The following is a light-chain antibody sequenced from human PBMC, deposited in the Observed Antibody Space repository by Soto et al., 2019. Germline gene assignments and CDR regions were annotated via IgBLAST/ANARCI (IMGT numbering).Light chain of an antibody. V-gene: IGKV3-11*01. CDR3: QQRNSWPLIT. CDR1: QSVRTY. Sequence: EMSLAQSPENMSLSPGERATLSCRASQSVRTYLAWYQVKPGQAPRLLIYDASSRASGVPARFSGSGSGTDFTLTISSLEPEDFALYYCQQRNSWPLITFGQRT. J-gene: IGKJ5*01. CDR2: DAS.